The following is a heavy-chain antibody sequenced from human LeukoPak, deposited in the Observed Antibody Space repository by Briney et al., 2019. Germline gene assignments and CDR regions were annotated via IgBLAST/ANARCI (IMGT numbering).Heavy chain of an antibody. CDR2: IKQDGGGK. CDR1: GFTSDDYW. V-gene: IGHV3-7*01. J-gene: IGHJ4*02. Sequence: GGSLRLSCAASGFTSDDYWMSWVRQAPGKGLELVANIKQDGGGKYYVDSVKGRFTISRDNAKNSLYLQMNSLRAEDTAVYYCARGPIYGDYDYWGQGTLVTVSS. CDR3: ARGPIYGDYDY. D-gene: IGHD4-17*01.